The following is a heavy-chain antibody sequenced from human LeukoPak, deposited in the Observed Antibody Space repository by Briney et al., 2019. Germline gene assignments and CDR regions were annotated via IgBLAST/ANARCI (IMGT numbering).Heavy chain of an antibody. D-gene: IGHD1-26*01. Sequence: GGSLRLSCTASGFSFSGHWMHWARQLPGKGLVWVSRISPTGSTTSYADSVKGRFTVSRDNAKNTLYLQVNNLRAEDTAVYYCAREGRGSYYLYYFDYWGQGTLVTVSS. V-gene: IGHV3-74*01. CDR3: AREGRGSYYLYYFDY. CDR1: GFSFSGHW. J-gene: IGHJ4*02. CDR2: ISPTGSTT.